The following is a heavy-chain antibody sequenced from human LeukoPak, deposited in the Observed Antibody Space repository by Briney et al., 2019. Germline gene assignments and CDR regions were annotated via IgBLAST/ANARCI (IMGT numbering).Heavy chain of an antibody. Sequence: GGSLRLSCAASGFIFSNHGMNWVRQAPGKGLEWLSGVSPPGGGTYYADSVKGRFTISRDDSKNTLYLQMNSLGPEDTAVYYCARDPYSGNYGNYYYYYMDVWGKGTTVTISS. V-gene: IGHV3-23*01. D-gene: IGHD1-26*01. J-gene: IGHJ6*03. CDR3: ARDPYSGNYGNYYYYYMDV. CDR2: VSPPGGGT. CDR1: GFIFSNHG.